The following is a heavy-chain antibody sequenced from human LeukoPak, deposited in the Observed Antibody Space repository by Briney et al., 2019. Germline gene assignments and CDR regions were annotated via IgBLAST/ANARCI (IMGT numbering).Heavy chain of an antibody. CDR2: INHSGST. CDR1: GGSISSSSYY. D-gene: IGHD5-24*01. Sequence: SETLSLTCTVSGGSISSSSYYWGWIRQPPGKGLEWIGEINHSGSTNYNPSLKSRVTISVDTSKNQFSLKLSSVTAADTAVYYCARTGETANHYYYYMDVWGKGTTVTVSS. V-gene: IGHV4-39*07. CDR3: ARTGETANHYYYYMDV. J-gene: IGHJ6*03.